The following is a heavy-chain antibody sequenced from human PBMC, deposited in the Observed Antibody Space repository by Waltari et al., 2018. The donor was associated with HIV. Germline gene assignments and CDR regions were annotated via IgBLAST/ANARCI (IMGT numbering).Heavy chain of an antibody. CDR1: GGSISSYY. Sequence: QVQLQESGPGLVKPSETLSLPCPVSGGSISSYYRSWIRQPPGKGLEWIGYIYYSGSTNDNPSLKSRVTISVDTSKNQFSLKLSSVTAADTAVYYCARDRDFWSGHYYYYGMDVWGQGTTVTVSS. CDR2: IYYSGST. J-gene: IGHJ6*02. D-gene: IGHD3-3*01. CDR3: ARDRDFWSGHYYYYGMDV. V-gene: IGHV4-59*01.